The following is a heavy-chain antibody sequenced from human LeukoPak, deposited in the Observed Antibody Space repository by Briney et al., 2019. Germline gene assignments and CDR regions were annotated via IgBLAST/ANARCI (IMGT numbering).Heavy chain of an antibody. J-gene: IGHJ4*02. CDR1: GYSISSSSYY. D-gene: IGHD3-22*01. Sequence: PSETLSLTCAVSGYSISSSSYYWGWIRQPPGKGLEWIGSIYYSGSTYYNPSLKSRVTISVDTSKNQFSLKLSSVTAADTAVYYCARHGSITMIVKGFDYWGQGTLVTVSS. CDR3: ARHGSITMIVKGFDY. CDR2: IYYSGST. V-gene: IGHV4-39*01.